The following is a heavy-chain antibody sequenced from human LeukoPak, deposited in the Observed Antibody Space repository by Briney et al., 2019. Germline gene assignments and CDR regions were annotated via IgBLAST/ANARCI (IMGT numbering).Heavy chain of an antibody. CDR3: ARDTFQPGLIDS. CDR2: INTDSSDI. V-gene: IGHV3-21*05. D-gene: IGHD2-2*01. J-gene: IGHJ4*02. CDR1: GFTFSRFA. Sequence: GGSLRLPCPAPGFTFSRFAMTWVGQAPGKGLEWISYINTDSSDIHYADSVKGRFTISRDNARNTLFLQLSSLRAEDSAVYYCARDTFQPGLIDSWGQGTLVTVSS.